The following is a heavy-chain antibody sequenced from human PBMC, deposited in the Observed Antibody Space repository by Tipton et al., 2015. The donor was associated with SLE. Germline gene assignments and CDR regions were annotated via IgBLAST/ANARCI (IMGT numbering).Heavy chain of an antibody. D-gene: IGHD4-11*01. CDR2: IYYSGST. V-gene: IGHV4-31*02. Sequence: LRLSCTVSGGSISSGGYYWSWIRQHPGKGLEWIGYIYYSGSTYYNPSLKSRVTISVDTSKNQFSLKLSSVTAADTAVYYCARYPESNYHWFGPWGQGALVIVSS. CDR1: GGSISSGGYY. CDR3: ARYPESNYHWFGP. J-gene: IGHJ5*02.